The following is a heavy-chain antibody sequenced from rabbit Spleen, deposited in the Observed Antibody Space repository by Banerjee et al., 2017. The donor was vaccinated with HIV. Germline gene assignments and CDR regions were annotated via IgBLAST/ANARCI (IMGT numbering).Heavy chain of an antibody. V-gene: IGHV1S45*01. CDR3: ARDLAGAIGWNFYL. Sequence: QEHLVESGGGLVKPEGSLTLSCTASGFSFSNKAVMCWVRQAPGKGLEWIACINAATGKPVYATWANGRFSISRTSSTTVTLQMTSLTAADTATYLCARDLAGAIGWNFYLWGQGTLVTVS. CDR1: GFSFSNKAV. J-gene: IGHJ4*01. D-gene: IGHD4-1*01. CDR2: INAATGKP.